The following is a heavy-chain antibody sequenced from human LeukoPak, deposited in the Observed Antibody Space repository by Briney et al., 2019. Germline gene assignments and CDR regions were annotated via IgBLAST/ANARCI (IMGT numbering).Heavy chain of an antibody. D-gene: IGHD2-2*02. CDR3: ARDLYCSSTSCYIFDY. CDR1: GFTFSSYS. Sequence: PGGSLRLSCAASGFTFSSYSMNWVRQAPGKGLEWVSSISSSSYIYYADSVKGRFTIPRDNAKNSLYLQMNSLRAEDTAVYYCARDLYCSSTSCYIFDYWGQGTLVTVSS. V-gene: IGHV3-21*01. CDR2: ISSSSYI. J-gene: IGHJ4*02.